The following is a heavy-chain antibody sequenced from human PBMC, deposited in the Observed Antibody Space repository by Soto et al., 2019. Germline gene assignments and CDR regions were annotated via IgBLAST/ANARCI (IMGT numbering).Heavy chain of an antibody. V-gene: IGHV3-48*01. CDR3: ARGKRGYCSSTSCRYFDY. CDR2: ISSSSSTI. J-gene: IGHJ4*02. D-gene: IGHD2-2*01. Sequence: GGSLRLSCAASGFTFSSYSMNWVRQAPGKGLEWVSYISSSSSTIYYADSVKGRFTISRDNAKNSLYLQMNSLRAEDTAVYYCARGKRGYCSSTSCRYFDYWGQGTLVTVSS. CDR1: GFTFSSYS.